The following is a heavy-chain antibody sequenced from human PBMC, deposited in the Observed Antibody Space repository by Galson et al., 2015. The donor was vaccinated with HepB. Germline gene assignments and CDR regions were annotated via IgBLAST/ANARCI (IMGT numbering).Heavy chain of an antibody. J-gene: IGHJ4*02. Sequence: QSGAEVKKPGESLKISCKGSGYSFTSYWIGWVRQMPGKGLEWMGIIYPGDSDTRYSPSFQGQVTISADKSISTAYLQWSSLKASNTAMYYCARGGYCSSTSCFPWEEYYFDYWGQGTLVTVSS. D-gene: IGHD2-2*01. CDR1: GYSFTSYW. V-gene: IGHV5-51*03. CDR2: IYPGDSDT. CDR3: ARGGYCSSTSCFPWEEYYFDY.